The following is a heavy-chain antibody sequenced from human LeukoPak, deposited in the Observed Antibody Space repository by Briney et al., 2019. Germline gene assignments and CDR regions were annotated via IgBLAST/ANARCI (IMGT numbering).Heavy chain of an antibody. Sequence: ASVKVSCKASGYTFTDYFMHWVRQAPGQGLEWMGWMNPNSGGTNYAQKFQARVTMTRDTSITTAYMELSSLRSDDTAVYYCATIDVGWSGGDYYYMDVWGTGTTVTVSS. J-gene: IGHJ6*03. V-gene: IGHV1-2*02. D-gene: IGHD6-19*01. CDR2: MNPNSGGT. CDR3: ATIDVGWSGGDYYYMDV. CDR1: GYTFTDYF.